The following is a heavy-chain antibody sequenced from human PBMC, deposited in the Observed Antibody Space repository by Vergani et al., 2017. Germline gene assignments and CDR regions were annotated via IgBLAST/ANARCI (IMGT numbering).Heavy chain of an antibody. CDR2: ISSSSSYT. Sequence: QVQLVESGGGLVKPGGSLRLSCAASGFPFSDYYMSWIRQAPGKGLEWVSYISSSSSYTNYASSVKGRVTISRDNAKNSLYRQMNSLRAEDTAVYYCAGGQQLVYYYYGMDVWGQGTTVTVSS. J-gene: IGHJ6*02. CDR1: GFPFSDYY. CDR3: AGGQQLVYYYYGMDV. D-gene: IGHD6-13*01. V-gene: IGHV3-11*05.